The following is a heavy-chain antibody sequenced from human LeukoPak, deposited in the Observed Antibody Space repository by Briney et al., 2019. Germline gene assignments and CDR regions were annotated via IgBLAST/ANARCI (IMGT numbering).Heavy chain of an antibody. CDR2: IYYRGNT. D-gene: IGHD3-22*01. V-gene: IGHV4-59*12. CDR3: ARDTVNYYDSSGYYVFDY. J-gene: IGHJ4*02. CDR1: GGSISSYY. Sequence: SETLSLTCTVSGGSISSYYWSWIRQAPGKGLEWIGNIYYRGNTYYNPSLKSRVIISSDTSKNQFSLKLSSVTAADTAVYYCARDTVNYYDSSGYYVFDYWGQGTLVTVSS.